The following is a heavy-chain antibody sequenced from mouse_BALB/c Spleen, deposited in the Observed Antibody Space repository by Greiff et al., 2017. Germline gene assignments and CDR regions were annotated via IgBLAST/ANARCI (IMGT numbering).Heavy chain of an antibody. V-gene: IGHV1-9*01. Sequence: VQLQQSGAELMKPGASVKISCKATGYTFSSYWIEWVKQRPGHGLEWIGEILPGSGSTNYNEKFKGKATFTADTSSNTAYMQLSSLTSEDSAVYYCARRAYRGLGFAYWGQGTLVTVSA. CDR2: ILPGSGST. CDR1: GYTFSSYW. CDR3: ARRAYRGLGFAY. J-gene: IGHJ3*01. D-gene: IGHD6-5*01.